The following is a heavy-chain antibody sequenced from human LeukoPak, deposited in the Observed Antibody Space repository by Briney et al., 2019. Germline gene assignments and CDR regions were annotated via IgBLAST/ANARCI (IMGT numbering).Heavy chain of an antibody. CDR3: ARHSWVNGYFDF. CDR1: GDSFTTYY. Sequence: SETLSLTCTVSGDSFTTYYWSWIRQPPGKGLEWIGNIFYTGSTSYNPSLKSRVTISVDTSKNQFSLNLNSVTAADTAVYFCARHSWVNGYFDFWGQGTLVTVSS. CDR2: IFYTGST. D-gene: IGHD4-17*01. J-gene: IGHJ4*02. V-gene: IGHV4-59*08.